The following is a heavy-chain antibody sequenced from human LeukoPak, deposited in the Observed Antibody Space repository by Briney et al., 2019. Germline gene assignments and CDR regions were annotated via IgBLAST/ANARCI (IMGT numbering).Heavy chain of an antibody. Sequence: GESLKISCKASGYSFTSYWIGWARQMPGKGLEWMGIIYPGDSDTRYSPSFQGQVTISADKSISTAYLQWSSLKASDTAMYYCARQETDCSSTTCYIDYFQHWGQGTLVTVSS. CDR3: ARQETDCSSTTCYIDYFQH. D-gene: IGHD2-2*02. J-gene: IGHJ1*01. CDR1: GYSFTSYW. V-gene: IGHV5-51*01. CDR2: IYPGDSDT.